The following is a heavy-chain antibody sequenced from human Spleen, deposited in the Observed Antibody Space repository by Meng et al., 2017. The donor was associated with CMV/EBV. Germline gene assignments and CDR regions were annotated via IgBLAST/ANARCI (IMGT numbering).Heavy chain of an antibody. V-gene: IGHV3-21*04. Sequence: GESLKISCAASGFNFSVYTMNWVRQAAGKGPEWVSCISGSSSYIYYGDSVKGRFTISRDNDKKSLYLQMNSLRAEDTAMYYCAKGGEYCTSVSCSYDFWGQGTPVTVSS. CDR3: AKGGEYCTSVSCSYDF. D-gene: IGHD2-2*01. CDR2: ISGSSSYI. CDR1: GFNFSVYT. J-gene: IGHJ4*02.